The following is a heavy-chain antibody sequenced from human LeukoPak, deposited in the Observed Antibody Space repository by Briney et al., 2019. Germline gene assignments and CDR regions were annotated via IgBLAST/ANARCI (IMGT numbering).Heavy chain of an antibody. V-gene: IGHV1-8*01. D-gene: IGHD2-2*02. CDR3: TRDHTSYYTMDV. J-gene: IGHJ6*02. Sequence: ASVKVSCKASRYDFITFDINWVRQAPGQGLEWMGWMNPNSGRSGLAQKFQGTVTMTRDTSINTAYMEVRNLRFEDSAVYYCTRDHTSYYTMDVWGQGTAVTVSS. CDR1: RYDFITFD. CDR2: MNPNSGRS.